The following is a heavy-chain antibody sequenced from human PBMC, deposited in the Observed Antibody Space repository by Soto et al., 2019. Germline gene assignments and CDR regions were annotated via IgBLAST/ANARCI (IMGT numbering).Heavy chain of an antibody. J-gene: IGHJ4*02. V-gene: IGHV3-7*04. CDR1: GFTLSKYW. CDR3: ARGGGNFDQ. Sequence: EVQLVESGGGLVQPGGSLRLTCATSGFTLSKYWMSWVRQAPGKGLEWVANVKQDGSDKYYVDSVKGRFTISRDNAKNSRYLQMNSLRAEDTAVYYCARGGGNFDQWGQGTLVTVSS. CDR2: VKQDGSDK. D-gene: IGHD3-16*01.